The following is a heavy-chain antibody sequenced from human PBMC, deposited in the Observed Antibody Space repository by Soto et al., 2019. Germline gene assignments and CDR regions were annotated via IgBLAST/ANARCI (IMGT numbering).Heavy chain of an antibody. CDR2: ISHDGSDK. CDR3: ANLGGPYRFWSGESPHFDY. CDR1: GVTFSTHG. V-gene: IGHV3-30*18. Sequence: PGGSLRLSCAASGVTFSTHGMHWLRQAPGKGLEWVAFISHDGSDKFYADSVKGRFTVSRDNSKNTLYLQMNSLGGEDTAVYYCANLGGPYRFWSGESPHFDYWGQGTLVTVSS. D-gene: IGHD3-3*01. J-gene: IGHJ4*02.